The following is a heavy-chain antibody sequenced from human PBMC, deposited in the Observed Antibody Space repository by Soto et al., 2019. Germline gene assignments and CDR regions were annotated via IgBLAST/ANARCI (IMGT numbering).Heavy chain of an antibody. CDR2: IYYDGEA. CDR1: GDSISRGGYY. J-gene: IGHJ4*02. CDR3: ARTRVGASSPTDV. V-gene: IGHV4-31*03. Sequence: PSETLSLTCSVSGDSISRGGYYWGWIRQHPGKGLEWIGYIYYDGEAFHNPSLKSRITMSSDKSRNQFSLGLTSVTATDTAVYYCARTRVGASSPTDVWGQGTLVTVSS. D-gene: IGHD1-26*01.